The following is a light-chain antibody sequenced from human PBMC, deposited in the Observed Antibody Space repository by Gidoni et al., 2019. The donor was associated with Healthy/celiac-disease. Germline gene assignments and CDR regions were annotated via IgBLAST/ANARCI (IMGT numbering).Light chain of an antibody. CDR1: QSVSSSY. J-gene: IGKJ1*01. Sequence: IVLTPSPGTLSLSPGERATLSCRASQSVSSSYLAWYQQKPGQAPRLLIYGASSRATGIPDRFSGSGSGTDFTLTSSRLETEEFAVYDCQQYGSAVTFGQGTKVEIK. CDR3: QQYGSAVT. CDR2: GAS. V-gene: IGKV3-20*01.